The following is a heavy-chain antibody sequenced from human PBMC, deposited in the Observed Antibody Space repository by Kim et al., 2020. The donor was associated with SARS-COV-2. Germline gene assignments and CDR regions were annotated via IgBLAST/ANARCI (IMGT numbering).Heavy chain of an antibody. J-gene: IGHJ5*02. CDR3: ARDSRGFDP. CDR1: GFTFSSYT. CDR2: ISYDVTNK. Sequence: GGSLRLSCAASGFTFSSYTMHWVRQAPGKGLEWVAVISYDVTNKFYADSVKGRFTISRDNSKNTLYLQMSSLRAEDTAVYSCARDSRGFDPWGQGTLVTVSS. V-gene: IGHV3-30*04.